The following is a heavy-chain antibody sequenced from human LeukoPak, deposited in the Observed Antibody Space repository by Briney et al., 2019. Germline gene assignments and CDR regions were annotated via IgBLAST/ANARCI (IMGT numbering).Heavy chain of an antibody. CDR3: ARRGQLIIPYHGLDA. CDR1: GFSFGEYY. V-gene: IGHV3-11*01. D-gene: IGHD2-2*01. J-gene: IGHJ6*02. Sequence: GGSLRLSCAASGFSFGEYYITWIRQAPGKGLESVSYIRSSGSTIHYADSVKGRFTVSRDNPKNSVYLQMNSLRAEDTAVYYCARRGQLIIPYHGLDAWGQGTTVIVSS. CDR2: IRSSGSTI.